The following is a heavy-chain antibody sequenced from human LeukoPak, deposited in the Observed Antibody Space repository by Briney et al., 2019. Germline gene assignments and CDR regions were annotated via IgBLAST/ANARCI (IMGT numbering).Heavy chain of an antibody. CDR1: GFTFSSYV. CDR2: ISGSGGST. CDR3: AKKGIAAADSFDY. J-gene: IGHJ4*02. D-gene: IGHD6-13*01. Sequence: GGSPRLSCAASGFTFSSYVMSWVRQAPGKGQEWVSGISGSGGSTYYADSVKGRFTISRDNSKNTLYLQMNSLRAEDTAIYYCAKKGIAAADSFDYWGQGTLVTVSS. V-gene: IGHV3-23*01.